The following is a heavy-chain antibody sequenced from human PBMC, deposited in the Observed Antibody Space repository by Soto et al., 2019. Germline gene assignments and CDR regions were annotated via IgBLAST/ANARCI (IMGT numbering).Heavy chain of an antibody. J-gene: IGHJ4*02. CDR2: ISAYNGNT. D-gene: IGHD2-2*01. CDR1: GYTLTELS. Sequence: ASVKVSFKVSGYTLTELSMHWVRQAPGKGLEWMGWISAYNGNTNYAQKVQDRVTMTTDTSTSTGYMELRSLRSDDTAVYYCATGHCSSTSCYAYPFDYWGQGTLVTVSS. CDR3: ATGHCSSTSCYAYPFDY. V-gene: IGHV1-18*01.